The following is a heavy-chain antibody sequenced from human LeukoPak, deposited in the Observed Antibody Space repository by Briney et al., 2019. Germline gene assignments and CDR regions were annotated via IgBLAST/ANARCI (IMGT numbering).Heavy chain of an antibody. Sequence: PSETLSLTCTVSGGSISSYYWSWIRQPPGKGLEWIGYIYYSGSTNYNPPLKSRVTISVDTSKNQFSLKLSSVTAADTAVYYCALERRGYFDYWGQGTLVTVSS. V-gene: IGHV4-59*01. CDR3: ALERRGYFDY. CDR1: GGSISSYY. J-gene: IGHJ4*02. D-gene: IGHD1-1*01. CDR2: IYYSGST.